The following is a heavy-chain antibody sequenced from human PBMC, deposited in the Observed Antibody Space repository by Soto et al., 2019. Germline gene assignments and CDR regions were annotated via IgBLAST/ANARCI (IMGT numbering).Heavy chain of an antibody. CDR2: INAGNGNT. V-gene: IGHV1-3*01. CDR3: ARPPQYSSGWMDY. Sequence: QVQLGQSGAEVKKPGASVKVSCKASGYTLTSYAMHWVRQAPGQRLEWMGWINAGNGNTKYSQKFQGRVPITRDTSASTAYMEVSSLRSEDTAVYYGARPPQYSSGWMDYWGQGTLVTVSS. D-gene: IGHD6-19*01. J-gene: IGHJ4*02. CDR1: GYTLTSYA.